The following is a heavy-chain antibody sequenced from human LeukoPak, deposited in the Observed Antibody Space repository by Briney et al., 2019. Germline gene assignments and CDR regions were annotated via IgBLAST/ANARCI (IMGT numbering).Heavy chain of an antibody. Sequence: GVLRLSCAASGFTFSSYDMHWVRQATGKGLEWVSAIGTAGDTYYPGSVKGRFTISRENAKNSLYLRMNSLRAGDTAVYYCARSLSYAYYYYYMDVWGKGTTVTVSS. J-gene: IGHJ6*03. CDR1: GFTFSSYD. V-gene: IGHV3-13*01. CDR3: ARSLSYAYYYYYMDV. CDR2: IGTAGDT. D-gene: IGHD3-16*02.